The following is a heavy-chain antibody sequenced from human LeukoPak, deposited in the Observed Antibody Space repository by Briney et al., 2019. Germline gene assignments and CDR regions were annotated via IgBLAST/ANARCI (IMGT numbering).Heavy chain of an antibody. V-gene: IGHV3-21*01. Sequence: PGGSLRLSCAASGFTFSSYSMNWVRQAPGKGLEWVSSISSSSSYIYYADSVKGRFTISRDNAKNSLYLQMNSPRAEDTAVYYCARDLEVATIDYYYGMDVWGQGTTVTVSS. CDR3: ARDLEVATIDYYYGMDV. D-gene: IGHD5-24*01. J-gene: IGHJ6*02. CDR1: GFTFSSYS. CDR2: ISSSSSYI.